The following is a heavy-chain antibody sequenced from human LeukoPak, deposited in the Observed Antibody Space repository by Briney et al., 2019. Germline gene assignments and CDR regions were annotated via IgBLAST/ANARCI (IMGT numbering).Heavy chain of an antibody. J-gene: IGHJ5*02. CDR2: INPNSGGT. Sequence: ASVKVSCKASGYTFTGYYMHWVRQAPGQGLEWMGWINPNSGGTNYAQKFQGRVTMTRDTSISTAYMELSRLRSDDTAVYYCARDPLVGATPYNWCDPWGQGTLVTVSS. CDR1: GYTFTGYY. D-gene: IGHD1-26*01. V-gene: IGHV1-2*02. CDR3: ARDPLVGATPYNWCDP.